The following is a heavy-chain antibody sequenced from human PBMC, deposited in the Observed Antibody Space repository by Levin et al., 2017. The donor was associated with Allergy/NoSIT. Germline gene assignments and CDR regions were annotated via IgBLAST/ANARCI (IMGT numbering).Heavy chain of an antibody. CDR1: GGSISSDDYY. D-gene: IGHD5/OR15-5a*01. CDR2: ISYSGNT. Sequence: TSETLSLTCTVSGGSISSDDYYWSWIRQHPEKGLEWIGYISYSGNTYNNPSLQSRVTISVDTSRNQFSLRLHSVTAADTAVYYCASGPLYEPLEYWGQGTLVTVSS. CDR3: ASGPLYEPLEY. J-gene: IGHJ4*02. V-gene: IGHV4-31*03.